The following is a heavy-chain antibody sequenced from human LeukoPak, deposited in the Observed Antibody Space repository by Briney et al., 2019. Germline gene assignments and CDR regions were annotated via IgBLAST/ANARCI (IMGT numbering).Heavy chain of an antibody. CDR2: ISNNGRNK. CDR1: GFTFSSYW. Sequence: QPGGSLRLSCAASGFTFSSYWMSWVRQAPGKGLEWVAFISNNGRNKDYADSVKGRFTISRDNSKNTLYLQMNSLRAEDTAVYYCARDEFVRAYYYDSSGLKRGFFDYWGQGTLVTVSS. D-gene: IGHD3-22*01. CDR3: ARDEFVRAYYYDSSGLKRGFFDY. V-gene: IGHV3-30*03. J-gene: IGHJ4*02.